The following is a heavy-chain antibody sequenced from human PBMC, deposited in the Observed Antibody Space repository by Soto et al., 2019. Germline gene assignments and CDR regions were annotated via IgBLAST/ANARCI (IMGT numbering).Heavy chain of an antibody. CDR3: ARHLHCSGGSCYSHWYFDL. J-gene: IGHJ2*01. CDR2: IYYSGRT. CDR1: GGSISSSSYY. Sequence: QLQLQESGPGLVKPSETLSLTCTVSGGSISSSSYYWGWIRQPPGKGLEWIGSIYYSGRTYYNPSLNSRVTIYVDTSKKQFSLKLSSVTAADTAVYYCARHLHCSGGSCYSHWYFDLWGRGTLVTVSS. V-gene: IGHV4-39*01. D-gene: IGHD2-15*01.